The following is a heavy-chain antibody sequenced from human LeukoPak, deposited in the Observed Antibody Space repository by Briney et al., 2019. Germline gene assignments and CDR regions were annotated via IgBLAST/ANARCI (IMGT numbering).Heavy chain of an antibody. J-gene: IGHJ3*02. V-gene: IGHV4-61*05. CDR1: GAFISSSSYY. Sequence: KPSETLSLTCSVSGAFISSSSYYWAWIRQPPGKGLEWIGYIFDSGSTNYNPSLKSRVTISVDTSKNQFSLRLSSVTAADTAVYYCARHQPIAAAAPDSFDIWGQGTMVTVSS. D-gene: IGHD6-13*01. CDR2: IFDSGST. CDR3: ARHQPIAAAAPDSFDI.